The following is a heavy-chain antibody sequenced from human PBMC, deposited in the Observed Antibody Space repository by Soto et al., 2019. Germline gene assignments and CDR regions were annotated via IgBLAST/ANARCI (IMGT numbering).Heavy chain of an antibody. CDR2: IFWDDDK. D-gene: IGHD1-1*01. V-gene: IGHV2-5*02. J-gene: IGHJ4*02. CDR1: VFSLSTSGVG. Sequence: SGPTLVNPPQTLTLTCSFFVFSLSTSGVGVGWIRQPTGKALEWLGIIFWDDDKRYRPSLKRRVSITKDTSKNQLVLTMTNMDPGDTATYYCAHLAWKEMWPRAPVVNWGQGTPVTVPS. CDR3: AHLAWKEMWPRAPVVN.